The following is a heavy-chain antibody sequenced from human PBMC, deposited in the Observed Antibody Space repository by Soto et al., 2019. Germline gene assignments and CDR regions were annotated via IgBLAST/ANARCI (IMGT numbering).Heavy chain of an antibody. J-gene: IGHJ4*02. CDR2: ISGSGGST. D-gene: IGHD6-13*01. Sequence: GGSLRLSCAASGFTFSSYAMSWVRQAPGKGLEWVSAISGSGGSTYYADSVKGRFPISRDNSKNTLYLQMNSLRAEDTAVYYCAKNPTLSPIAAAGWFYFDYWGQGTLVTVSS. CDR1: GFTFSSYA. CDR3: AKNPTLSPIAAAGWFYFDY. V-gene: IGHV3-23*01.